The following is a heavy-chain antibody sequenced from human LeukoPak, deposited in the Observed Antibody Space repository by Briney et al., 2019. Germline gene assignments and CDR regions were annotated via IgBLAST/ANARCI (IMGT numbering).Heavy chain of an antibody. D-gene: IGHD3-22*01. CDR2: INSDGSST. CDR1: GFTFSSYW. CDR3: ARVDGVVDYYFDY. J-gene: IGHJ4*02. V-gene: IGHV3-74*01. Sequence: GGSLRLSCAASGFTFSSYWMHWVRQAPGKGLVWVSRINSDGSSTSYADSVKGRFTISRDNAKNTLYLQMNSLRAEDTAVYYCARVDGVVDYYFDYWGQGTLVTVSP.